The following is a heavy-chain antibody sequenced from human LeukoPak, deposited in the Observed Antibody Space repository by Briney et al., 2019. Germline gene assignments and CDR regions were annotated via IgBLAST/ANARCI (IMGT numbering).Heavy chain of an antibody. CDR2: IIPIFGTA. J-gene: IGHJ4*02. CDR3: AILAGKYCGNSGHDY. CDR1: GGTFSSYA. V-gene: IGHV1-69*13. D-gene: IGHD4-23*01. Sequence: SVKVSCKASGGTFSSYAISWVRQAPGQGLEWMGGIIPIFGTANYAQKFQGRVTITADESTSTAYIELSSLRSEDTAVYCCAILAGKYCGNSGHDYWGQGTLVTVSS.